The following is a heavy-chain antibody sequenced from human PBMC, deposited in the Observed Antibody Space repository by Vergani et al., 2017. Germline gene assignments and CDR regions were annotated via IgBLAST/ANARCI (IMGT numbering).Heavy chain of an antibody. CDR3: ARDKWREPDTFDI. CDR1: GFTFIMHA. CDR2: ISSNADSI. V-gene: IGHV3-21*06. D-gene: IGHD5-12*01. Sequence: EVQLLESGGDLVQPGGSLRLSCAASGFTFIMHAMNWVRQAPGKGLEWVSSISSNADSIHYAASAKGRFTISRDNAKNSLSLLMTGLRVEETAIYFCARDKWREPDTFDIWGPGTMVTVSS. J-gene: IGHJ3*02.